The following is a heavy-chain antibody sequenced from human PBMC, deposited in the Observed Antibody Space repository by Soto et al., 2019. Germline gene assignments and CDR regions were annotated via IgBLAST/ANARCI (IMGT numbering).Heavy chain of an antibody. J-gene: IGHJ6*02. D-gene: IGHD3-3*01. CDR1: GGTFSSYA. CDR3: ARALTIFGVAPYYYYYGMDV. CDR2: IIPIFGTA. V-gene: IGHV1-69*13. Sequence: SVKVSCKASGGTFSSYAISWVRQAPGQGLERMGGIIPIFGTANYAQKFQGRVTITADESTSTAYMELSSLRSEDTAVYYCARALTIFGVAPYYYYYGMDVWGQGTTVTVSS.